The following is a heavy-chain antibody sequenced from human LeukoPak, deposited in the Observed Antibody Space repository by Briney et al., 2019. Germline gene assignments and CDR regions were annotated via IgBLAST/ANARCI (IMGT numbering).Heavy chain of an antibody. J-gene: IGHJ3*02. Sequence: GRSLRLSCSASGFTFSSYAMHWVRQDPGKGLEYVSAISSNGGSTYYADSVKGRFTISRDNSKNTLYLQMSSLRAEDTAVYYCVRERFPMTVVVKERWAFDIWGQGTTVIVSS. CDR1: GFTFSSYA. CDR2: ISSNGGST. D-gene: IGHD3-22*01. CDR3: VRERFPMTVVVKERWAFDI. V-gene: IGHV3-64D*09.